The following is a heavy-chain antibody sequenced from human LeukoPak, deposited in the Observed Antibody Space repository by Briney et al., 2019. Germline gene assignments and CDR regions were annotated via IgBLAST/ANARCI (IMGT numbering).Heavy chain of an antibody. Sequence: GGSLRPSCAASGFTVSSNYMSWVRQAPGKGLEWVSVIYSGGSTYYADSVKGRFTISRDNSKNTLYLQMNSLRAEDTAVYYCAKGGRTGELGAFDIWGQGTMVTVSS. V-gene: IGHV3-53*05. CDR2: IYSGGST. J-gene: IGHJ3*02. CDR3: AKGGRTGELGAFDI. D-gene: IGHD1-26*01. CDR1: GFTVSSNY.